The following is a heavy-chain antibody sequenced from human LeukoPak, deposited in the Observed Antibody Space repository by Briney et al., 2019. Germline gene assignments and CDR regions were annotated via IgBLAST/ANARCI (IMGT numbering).Heavy chain of an antibody. CDR3: ARSDTAMVTLDY. CDR1: GYSISSGYY. J-gene: IGHJ4*02. V-gene: IGHV4-38-2*02. Sequence: SETLSLTCTVSGYSISSGYYWGWIRQSPGKGLEWIGNIYHSGTTYYNPSLNSRVSISADTSKNQFSLRLASVTAADTAVYYCARSDTAMVTLDYWGQGTLVTVSS. CDR2: IYHSGTT. D-gene: IGHD5-18*01.